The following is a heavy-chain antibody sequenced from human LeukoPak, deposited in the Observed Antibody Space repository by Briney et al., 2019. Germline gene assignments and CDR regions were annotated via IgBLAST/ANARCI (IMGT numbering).Heavy chain of an antibody. CDR3: ARDGAFCTGGSCTRFDP. D-gene: IGHD2-15*01. V-gene: IGHV4-39*02. CDR1: GGSISSSSYY. J-gene: IGHJ5*02. CDR2: IYYSGST. Sequence: SETLSLTCTVSGGSISSSSYYWGWIRQPPGKGLEWIGTIYYSGSTYYNASLKSRVTISVDTSKNQFSLKVSSVTAADTAVYYCARDGAFCTGGSCTRFDPWGQGTLVTVSS.